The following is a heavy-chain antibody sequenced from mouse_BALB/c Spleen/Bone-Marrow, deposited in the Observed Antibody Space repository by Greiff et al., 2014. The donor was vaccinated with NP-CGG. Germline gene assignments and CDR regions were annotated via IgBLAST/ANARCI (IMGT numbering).Heavy chain of an antibody. CDR2: IWSGGST. CDR1: GFSLTTYD. J-gene: IGHJ4*01. D-gene: IGHD2-1*01. V-gene: IGHV2-2*01. Sequence: VQRVESGPGLVQPSQSLSITCTVSGFSLTTYDVVWVRQSPGKGLERLGVIWSGGSTDYNAAFISRLSINKDNSKSQVFFKMXXXXXXXTAIYYCARRNGNFRYYAMDYWGQGTSVTVSS. CDR3: ARRNGNFRYYAMDY.